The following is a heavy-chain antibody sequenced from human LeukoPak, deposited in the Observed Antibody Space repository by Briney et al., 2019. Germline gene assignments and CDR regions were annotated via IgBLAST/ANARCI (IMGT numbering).Heavy chain of an antibody. CDR3: ARVAQNMQRIAVAATSTWRANWYFDL. V-gene: IGHV1-18*01. D-gene: IGHD6-19*01. J-gene: IGHJ2*01. Sequence: ASVKVSCKASGYTFTSYGISWVRQAPGQGLEWMGWISAYNGNTNYAQKLQGRVTMTTDTSTSTAYMELRSLRSDDTAVYYCARVAQNMQRIAVAATSTWRANWYFDLWGRGTLVTVSS. CDR1: GYTFTSYG. CDR2: ISAYNGNT.